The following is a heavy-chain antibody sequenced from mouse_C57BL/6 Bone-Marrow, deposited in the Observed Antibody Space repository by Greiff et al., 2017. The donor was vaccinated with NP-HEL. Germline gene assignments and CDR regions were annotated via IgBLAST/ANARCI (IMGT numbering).Heavy chain of an antibody. CDR1: GFTFSSYG. Sequence: EVKLMESGGDLVKPGGSLKLSCAASGFTFSSYGMSWVRQTPDKRLEWVATISSGGSYTYYPDSVKGRFTISRDNAKNTLYLQMSSLKSEDTAMYYCARHGGARFDYWGQGTTLTVSS. CDR3: ARHGGARFDY. CDR2: ISSGGSYT. V-gene: IGHV5-6*01. J-gene: IGHJ2*01.